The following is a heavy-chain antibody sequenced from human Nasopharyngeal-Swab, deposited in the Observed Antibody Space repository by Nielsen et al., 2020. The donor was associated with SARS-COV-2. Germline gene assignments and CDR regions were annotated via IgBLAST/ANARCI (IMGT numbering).Heavy chain of an antibody. D-gene: IGHD1-26*01. CDR1: GFIFSSFS. CDR2: ISSRGSST. J-gene: IGHJ5*02. CDR3: VRDGCGSFGRSCKLDP. V-gene: IGHV3-23*01. Sequence: GESLKISCAASGFIFSSFSMTWVRQAPGKGLGWVSIISSRGSSTYYGHSVQGRFTVSRDNSKNTVYLQMNSLRGEDTAVYYCVRDGCGSFGRSCKLDPWGKGTLVTVSS.